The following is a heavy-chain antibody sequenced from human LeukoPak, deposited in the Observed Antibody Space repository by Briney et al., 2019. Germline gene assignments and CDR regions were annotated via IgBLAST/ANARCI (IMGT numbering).Heavy chain of an antibody. CDR2: IWYDGSNK. J-gene: IGHJ4*02. CDR3: ARDSGSGWYGVDY. D-gene: IGHD6-19*01. Sequence: PGGSLRLSCAASGFTFSSYGMHWVRQAPGKGLEWVAVIWYDGSNKYYADSVKGRFTISRGNSKNTLYLQMNSLRAEDTAVYYCARDSGSGWYGVDYWGQGTLVTVSS. CDR1: GFTFSSYG. V-gene: IGHV3-33*01.